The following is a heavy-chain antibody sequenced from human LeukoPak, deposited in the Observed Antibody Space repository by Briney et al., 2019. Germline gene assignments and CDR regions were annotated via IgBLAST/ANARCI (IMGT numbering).Heavy chain of an antibody. CDR3: AKDTRPARYSYGLNYFDY. V-gene: IGHV3-30*01. D-gene: IGHD5-18*01. J-gene: IGHJ4*02. CDR2: ISYDGSNK. CDR1: GFTFSSYA. Sequence: GRSLRLSCAASGFTFSSYAKHWVRQAPGKGLEWVAVISYDGSNKYYADSVKGRFTISRDNSKNTLYLQMNSLRAEDTAVYYCAKDTRPARYSYGLNYFDYWGQGTLVTVSS.